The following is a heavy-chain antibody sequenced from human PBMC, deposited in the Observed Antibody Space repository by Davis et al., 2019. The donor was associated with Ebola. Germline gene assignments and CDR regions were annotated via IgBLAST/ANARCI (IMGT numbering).Heavy chain of an antibody. J-gene: IGHJ4*02. CDR3: ANLGSGSHYEDFDY. CDR1: GFVFRTYV. D-gene: IGHD3-10*01. CDR2: INPDGSEV. Sequence: PGGSLRLSCAASGFVFRTYVMSWVRQAPGEGLEWVANINPDGSEVYYADSLKGRFTLSRDNAKNSLDLQMNSLRAADTAVYYCANLGSGSHYEDFDYWGQGTLVTVSS. V-gene: IGHV3-7*01.